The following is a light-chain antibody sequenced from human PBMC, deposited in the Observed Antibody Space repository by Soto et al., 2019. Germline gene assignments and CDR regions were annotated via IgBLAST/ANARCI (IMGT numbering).Light chain of an antibody. CDR2: EVS. V-gene: IGLV2-14*03. CDR3: SSYTSSSTSVV. Sequence: QSALTQPASVSGSPGQSITISCTGTSSDVGGYNYVSWYQQHPGKAPKLMIYEVSNRPSGVSNRFSGSKSGNTASLIISGLRAEDEADYYCSSYTSSSTSVVFGGGTKLTVL. J-gene: IGLJ2*01. CDR1: SSDVGGYNY.